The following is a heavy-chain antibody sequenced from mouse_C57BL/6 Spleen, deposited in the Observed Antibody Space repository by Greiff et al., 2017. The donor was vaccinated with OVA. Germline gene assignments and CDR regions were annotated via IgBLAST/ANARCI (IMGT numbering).Heavy chain of an antibody. Sequence: QVQLQQSGAELARPGASVKMSCKASGYTFTSYTMHWVKQRPGQGLEWIGYINTSSGYTKYNQTVKDKATLTADKSSSTAYMQLSSLTSEDSAVYYCARSGSGSLFAYWGQGTLVTVSA. CDR2: INTSSGYT. CDR3: ARSGSGSLFAY. CDR1: GYTFTSYT. V-gene: IGHV1-4*01. J-gene: IGHJ3*01. D-gene: IGHD6-1*01.